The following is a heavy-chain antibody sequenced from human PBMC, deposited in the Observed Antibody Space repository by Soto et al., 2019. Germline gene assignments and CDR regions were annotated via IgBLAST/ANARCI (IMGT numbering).Heavy chain of an antibody. CDR3: ARARAYYYDSSGRNWFDP. Sequence: SETLSLTCAVSGGSISSGGYSWSWIRQPPGKGLEWIGYIYRSGSTYYNPSLKSRVTISVDRSKNQFSLKLSSVTAADTAVYYCARARAYYYDSSGRNWFDPWGQGTLVTVSS. CDR2: IYRSGST. V-gene: IGHV4-30-2*01. J-gene: IGHJ5*02. D-gene: IGHD3-22*01. CDR1: GGSISSGGYS.